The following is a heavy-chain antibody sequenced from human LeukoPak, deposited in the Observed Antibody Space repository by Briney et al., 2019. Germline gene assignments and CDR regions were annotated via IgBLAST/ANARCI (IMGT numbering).Heavy chain of an antibody. Sequence: GASVKVSCKASGGTFSSYAISWVRQAPGQGLEWMGGIIPIFDTANYAQRFQGRVTITADKSTRTTYMELSSLRSEDTAVYYCARRHSNYFTPFDYWGQGTLVTVSS. D-gene: IGHD4-11*01. CDR2: IIPIFDTA. CDR3: ARRHSNYFTPFDY. V-gene: IGHV1-69*06. CDR1: GGTFSSYA. J-gene: IGHJ4*02.